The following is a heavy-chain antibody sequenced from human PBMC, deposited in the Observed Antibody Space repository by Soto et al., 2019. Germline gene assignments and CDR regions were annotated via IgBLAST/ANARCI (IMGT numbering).Heavy chain of an antibody. J-gene: IGHJ6*02. CDR1: GFTFSSYA. D-gene: IGHD6-6*01. V-gene: IGHV3-30-3*01. Sequence: VQLVECGGGVVQPGRSLRLSCAASGFTFSSYAMHWVRQAPGKGLEWVAVISYDGSNKYYADSVKGRFTISRDNSKNTLYLQMNSLRAEDTAVYYCARGADSSSGGMDVWGQGTTVTVSS. CDR2: ISYDGSNK. CDR3: ARGADSSSGGMDV.